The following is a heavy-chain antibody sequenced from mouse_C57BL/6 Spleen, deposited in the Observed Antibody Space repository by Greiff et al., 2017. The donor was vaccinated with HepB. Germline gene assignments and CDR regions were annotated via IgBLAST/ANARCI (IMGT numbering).Heavy chain of an antibody. CDR3: ARVLGRAWFAY. CDR2: ISDGGSYT. Sequence: DVQLVESGGGLVKPGGSLKLSCAASGFTFSSYAMSWVRQTPEKRLEWVATISDGGSYTYYPDNVKGRFTISRDNAKNNLYLQMSHLKSEDTAMYYCARVLGRAWFAYWGQGTLVTVSA. CDR1: GFTFSSYA. J-gene: IGHJ3*01. D-gene: IGHD4-1*01. V-gene: IGHV5-4*01.